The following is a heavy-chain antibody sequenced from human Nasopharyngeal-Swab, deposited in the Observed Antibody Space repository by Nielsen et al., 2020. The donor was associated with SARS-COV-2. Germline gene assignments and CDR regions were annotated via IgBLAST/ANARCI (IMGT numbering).Heavy chain of an antibody. CDR1: GCSVSSGSYY. CDR3: ARDLLYGGFYYYYGMDV. Sequence: SETLSLTCTVSGCSVSSGSYYWSWIRQPPGKGLEWIGYIYYSGSTNYNPSLKSRVTISVDTSKNQFSLKLSSVTAADTAVYYCARDLLYGGFYYYYGMDVWGQGTTVTVSS. V-gene: IGHV4-61*01. J-gene: IGHJ6*02. CDR2: IYYSGST. D-gene: IGHD4-23*01.